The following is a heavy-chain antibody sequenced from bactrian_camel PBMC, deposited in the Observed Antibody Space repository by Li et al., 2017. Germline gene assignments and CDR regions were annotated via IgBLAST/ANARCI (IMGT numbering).Heavy chain of an antibody. V-gene: IGHV3S1*01. D-gene: IGHD2*01. J-gene: IGHJ4*01. CDR3: AAGYGNASPTY. Sequence: QVQLVESGGGSVQSGGSLRLSCAASGYINGRIWMGWFRQAPGKEREGVAAIYTGGGITYYADSVKGRFTISQDNAKNTVYLQMNSLKPEDTAMYYCAAGYGNASPTYWGQGTQVTVS. CDR1: GYINGRIW. CDR2: IYTGGGIT.